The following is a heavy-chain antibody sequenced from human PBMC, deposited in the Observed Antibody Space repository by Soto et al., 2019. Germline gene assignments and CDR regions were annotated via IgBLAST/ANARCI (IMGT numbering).Heavy chain of an antibody. D-gene: IGHD1-26*01. CDR1: GGSISSGGYY. J-gene: IGHJ3*02. CDR3: ARQRAGSYDAFDI. V-gene: IGHV4-31*03. Sequence: PSETLSLTCTVSGGSISSGGYYWSWLRQHPGKGLEWIGYIYYSGSTYYNPSPKSRVTMSEETSKNQFSLKLSSVTAADTAVYYCARQRAGSYDAFDIWGQGTMVTVSS. CDR2: IYYSGST.